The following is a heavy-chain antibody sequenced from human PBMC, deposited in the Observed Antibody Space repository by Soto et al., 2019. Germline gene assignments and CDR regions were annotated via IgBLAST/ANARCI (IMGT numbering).Heavy chain of an antibody. CDR1: GYTFTGYY. CDR3: AREPSIMITFGGVIVPPDAFDI. J-gene: IGHJ3*02. D-gene: IGHD3-16*02. Sequence: GASVKVSCKASGYTFTGYYMHWVRQAPGQGLEWMGWINPNSGGTNYAQKFQGRVTMTRDTSISTAYMELSRLRSDDTAVYYCAREPSIMITFGGVIVPPDAFDIWGQGTMVTVSS. CDR2: INPNSGGT. V-gene: IGHV1-2*02.